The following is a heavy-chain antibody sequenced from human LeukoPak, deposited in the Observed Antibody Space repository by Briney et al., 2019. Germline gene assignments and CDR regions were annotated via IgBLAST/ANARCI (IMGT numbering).Heavy chain of an antibody. Sequence: GESLSISCKGSGYSFTNYWIAWVRQMPGKGLEWMGIIYPGDSDTRYSPSFQGQVTISADKSISTAYLQWGSLKASDTAMYYCAIPRTMGSGHFDYWGQGTLVTVSS. CDR3: AIPRTMGSGHFDY. V-gene: IGHV5-51*01. CDR2: IYPGDSDT. CDR1: GYSFTNYW. J-gene: IGHJ4*02. D-gene: IGHD1-1*01.